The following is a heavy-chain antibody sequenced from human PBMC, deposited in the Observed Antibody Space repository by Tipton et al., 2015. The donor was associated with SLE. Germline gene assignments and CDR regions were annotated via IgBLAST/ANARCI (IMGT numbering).Heavy chain of an antibody. D-gene: IGHD6-13*01. J-gene: IGHJ2*01. CDR3: ARWVRAAAGTWYFDL. V-gene: IGHV4-59*01. Sequence: TLSLTCTVSGGSISSYYWSWIRQPPGKGLEWIGDIYYSGSTNYNPSLKSRVTISVDMSKNQFSLKLSSVTAADTAVYYCARWVRAAAGTWYFDLWGRSTLVTVSS. CDR2: IYYSGST. CDR1: GGSISSYY.